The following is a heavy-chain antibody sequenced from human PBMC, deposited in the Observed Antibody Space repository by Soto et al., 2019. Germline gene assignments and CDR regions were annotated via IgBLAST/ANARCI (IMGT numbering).Heavy chain of an antibody. CDR3: AKDPRVGRGAQ. J-gene: IGHJ4*02. CDR1: GFTFSSYA. Sequence: GGSLRLSCAASGFTFSSYAMSWVRQAPGKGLEWVSAISGSGGSAYYADSVKGRFTISRDNSKNTLYLQMNSLRAEDTAVYYCAKDPRVGRGAQWGQGTLVTVSS. CDR2: ISGSGGSA. V-gene: IGHV3-23*01. D-gene: IGHD1-26*01.